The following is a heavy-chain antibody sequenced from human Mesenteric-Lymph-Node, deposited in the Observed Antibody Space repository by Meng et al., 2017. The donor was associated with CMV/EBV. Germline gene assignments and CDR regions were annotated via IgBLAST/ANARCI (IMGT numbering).Heavy chain of an antibody. D-gene: IGHD2-8*02. CDR2: ISWDGGFM. CDR1: GFTFGDYA. J-gene: IGHJ4*02. V-gene: IGHV3-9*01. CDR3: ARRGTTGYYFDS. Sequence: GGSLRLSCAASGFTFGDYAMHWVRRVPGKGLEWVSGISWDGGFMGYADSVKGRFTISRDNAKNSLYLQMNSLKVEDTALYHCARRGTTGYYFDSWGPGTLVTVSS.